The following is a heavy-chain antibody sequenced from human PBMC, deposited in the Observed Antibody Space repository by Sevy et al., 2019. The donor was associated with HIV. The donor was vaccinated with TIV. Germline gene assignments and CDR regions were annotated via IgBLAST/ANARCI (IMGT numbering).Heavy chain of an antibody. CDR1: GGSLVSPTFY. CDR3: VRDHHLRGRHWFDS. CDR2: MHYGGNT. Sequence: SETLSLTSTASGGSLVSPTFYWGWVRQPPGERLEWIAAMHYGGNTYYNPSLKDRLAMSIDTSKNQFSLNLTSVTAADAAVYHCVRDHHLRGRHWFDSWGQGALVTVSS. J-gene: IGHJ5*01. D-gene: IGHD3-16*01. V-gene: IGHV4-39*02.